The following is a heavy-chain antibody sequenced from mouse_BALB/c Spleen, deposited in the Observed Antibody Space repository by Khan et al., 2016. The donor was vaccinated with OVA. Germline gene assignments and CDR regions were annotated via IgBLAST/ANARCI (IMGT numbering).Heavy chain of an antibody. Sequence: QIQLVQSGPELKKPGETVKISCKASGYTLTNYGMNWVKQAPGKGLKWMGWINTYTGEATYADDFKGRFAFSLDTAASTAYLPINNLENEDTGTYFCSRWNGNYWFAYWGQGTLVTVSA. D-gene: IGHD2-1*01. CDR2: INTYTGEA. CDR1: GYTLTNYG. V-gene: IGHV9-3-1*01. CDR3: SRWNGNYWFAY. J-gene: IGHJ3*01.